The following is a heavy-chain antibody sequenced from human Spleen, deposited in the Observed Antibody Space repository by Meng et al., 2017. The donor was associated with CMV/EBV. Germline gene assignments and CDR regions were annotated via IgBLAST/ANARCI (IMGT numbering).Heavy chain of an antibody. Sequence: SGYTFSSYGISWVRQAPGQGLEWMGWINGYNGNTNYAQKFQGRVTMTTHTSTSTAYMELRSLRYDDTAVYYCARDNFGEWIYYFDYWGQGTLVTVSS. D-gene: IGHD3-10*01. CDR2: INGYNGNT. J-gene: IGHJ4*02. CDR1: GYTFSSYG. V-gene: IGHV1-18*01. CDR3: ARDNFGEWIYYFDY.